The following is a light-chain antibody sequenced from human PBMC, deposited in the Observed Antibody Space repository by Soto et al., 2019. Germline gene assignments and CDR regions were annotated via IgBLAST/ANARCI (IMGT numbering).Light chain of an antibody. J-gene: IGKJ4*01. Sequence: AIQLTQSPSSLSASVGDRVTITCRASQGISSALAWYQQKPGKAPKLLIYDASSLESGVPSRFSGSGSGTDFTPTISSLQPEDFATYYCQQFNSYLVTFGGGTKVEIK. V-gene: IGKV1-13*02. CDR3: QQFNSYLVT. CDR1: QGISSA. CDR2: DAS.